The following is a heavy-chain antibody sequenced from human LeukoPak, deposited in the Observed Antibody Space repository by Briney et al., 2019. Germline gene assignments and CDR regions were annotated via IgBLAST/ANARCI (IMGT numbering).Heavy chain of an antibody. CDR1: GLTFSSYA. CDR3: AKRYGEYLFDY. D-gene: IGHD3-10*01. V-gene: IGHV3-23*01. CDR2: ISGSGGST. Sequence: GGSLRLSCAASGLTFSSYAMSWVRQAPGNGPGWVSSISGSGGSTYYADSVKGRFTISRDNSKNTLYLQMNSLRAEDTAVYYCAKRYGEYLFDYWGQGTLVTVSS. J-gene: IGHJ4*02.